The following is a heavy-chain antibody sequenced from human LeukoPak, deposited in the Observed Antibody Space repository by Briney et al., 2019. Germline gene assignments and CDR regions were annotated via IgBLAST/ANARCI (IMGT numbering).Heavy chain of an antibody. CDR3: ARVIAAAGSDY. CDR1: GFTFSSYA. Sequence: GRSLRLSCAASGFTFSSYAMSWVRQAPGKGLEWVSAISGSGGSTYYADSVKGRFTISRDNSKNTLYLQMNSLRAEDTAVYYCARVIAAAGSDYWGQGTLVTVSS. J-gene: IGHJ4*02. CDR2: ISGSGGST. V-gene: IGHV3-23*01. D-gene: IGHD6-13*01.